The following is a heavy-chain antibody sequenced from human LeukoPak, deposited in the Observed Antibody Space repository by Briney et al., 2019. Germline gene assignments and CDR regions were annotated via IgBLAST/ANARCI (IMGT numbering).Heavy chain of an antibody. CDR2: ISDNGGST. CDR1: GFTFSSYA. J-gene: IGHJ4*02. CDR3: AKPPPDSSSWLIDY. Sequence: GGSLRLSCAASGFTFSSYAMSWVRQAPGKGLEWVSTISDNGGSTYYADSVKGRFTISRDNSKNTLYLQMNSLRAEDTAVYYCAKPPPDSSSWLIDYWGQGALVTVSS. V-gene: IGHV3-23*01. D-gene: IGHD6-13*01.